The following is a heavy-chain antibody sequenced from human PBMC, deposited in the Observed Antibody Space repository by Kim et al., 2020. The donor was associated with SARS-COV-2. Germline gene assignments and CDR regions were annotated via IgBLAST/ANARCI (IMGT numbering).Heavy chain of an antibody. CDR3: ARDEGGNYYGSGSSDY. V-gene: IGHV1-69*13. CDR2: IIPIFGTA. D-gene: IGHD3-10*01. J-gene: IGHJ4*02. Sequence: SVKVSCKASGGTFSSYAISWVRQAPGQGLEWMGGIIPIFGTANYAQKFQGRVTITADESTSTAYMELSSLRSEDTAVYYCARDEGGNYYGSGSSDYWGQGTLVTVSS. CDR1: GGTFSSYA.